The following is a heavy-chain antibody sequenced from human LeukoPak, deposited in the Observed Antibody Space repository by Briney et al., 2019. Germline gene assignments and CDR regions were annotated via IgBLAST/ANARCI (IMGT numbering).Heavy chain of an antibody. CDR1: GYTFTSYS. V-gene: IGHV1-18*01. J-gene: IGHJ5*01. Sequence: ASVKVSCKASGYTFTSYSISWVRQAPGQGLEWMGWISPYNGNTNFAQNFQGRVTVTTDTSTSTAYMELRSLRSDDTAMYYCARDFWSYTSSWFDYWGQGTLVTVPS. CDR2: ISPYNGNT. D-gene: IGHD6-13*01. CDR3: ARDFWSYTSSWFDY.